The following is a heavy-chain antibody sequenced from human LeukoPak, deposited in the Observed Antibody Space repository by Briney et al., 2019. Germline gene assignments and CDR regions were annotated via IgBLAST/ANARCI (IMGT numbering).Heavy chain of an antibody. Sequence: LETLSLTCAVSGYSISSGYYWGWIRQPPGKGLEWIGSMYHSGNTNYNPSLKSRVTISIDTSKNQFSVKLSSVTAADTAVYYCAREIAVTGTGGFDYWGQGTLVTVSS. D-gene: IGHD6-19*01. CDR2: MYHSGNT. CDR3: AREIAVTGTGGFDY. V-gene: IGHV4-38-2*02. J-gene: IGHJ4*02. CDR1: GYSISSGYY.